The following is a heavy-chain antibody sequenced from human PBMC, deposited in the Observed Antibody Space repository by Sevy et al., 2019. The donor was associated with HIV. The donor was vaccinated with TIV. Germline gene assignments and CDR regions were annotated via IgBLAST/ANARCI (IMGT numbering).Heavy chain of an antibody. CDR1: GDSVSSNSAA. CDR2: THYRSKWYN. V-gene: IGHV6-1*01. CDR3: ARACCSGDRFGVLGAFDF. J-gene: IGHJ3*01. Sequence: SQTLSLTCAISGDSVSSNSAAWNWIRQSPSRGLEWLGRTHYRSKWYNDYAVSVKGRITINPDRSKNQFSLQLKSVTPEDTAVYYCARACCSGDRFGVLGAFDFWGQGTRVTVSS. D-gene: IGHD2-15*01.